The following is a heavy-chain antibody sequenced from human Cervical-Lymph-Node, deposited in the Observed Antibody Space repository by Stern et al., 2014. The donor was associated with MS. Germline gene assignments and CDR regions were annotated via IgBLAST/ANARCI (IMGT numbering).Heavy chain of an antibody. D-gene: IGHD1-26*01. J-gene: IGHJ4*02. Sequence: QVTLKESGPTLVKPTQTLTLTCTFSGFSLSTNGVGVGWIRQPPGKALEWLXLIYWDDDKRYSPSLKSRLTITKDTSKNQVVLTMTYMDPVDTATYYCAHITAYSGTYPPSYWGQGTLVTVSS. CDR2: IYWDDDK. CDR1: GFSLSTNGVG. CDR3: AHITAYSGTYPPSY. V-gene: IGHV2-5*02.